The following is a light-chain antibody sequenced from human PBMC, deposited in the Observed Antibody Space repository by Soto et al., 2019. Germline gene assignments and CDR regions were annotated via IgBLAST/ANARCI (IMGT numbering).Light chain of an antibody. CDR3: QHAGT. CDR2: GAS. CDR1: QSVSSSY. Sequence: IVVTQSPGTLSLPPGARATLSCRASQSVSSSYLAWYQQKPGQAPRLLIYGASSGATGIPDRFSGSGSGTDFTLTISRLEPEDFAVYYCQHAGTFGQGTKVDIK. V-gene: IGKV3-20*01. J-gene: IGKJ1*01.